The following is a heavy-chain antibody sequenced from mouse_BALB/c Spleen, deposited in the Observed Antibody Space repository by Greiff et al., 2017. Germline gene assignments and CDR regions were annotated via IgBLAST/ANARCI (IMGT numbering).Heavy chain of an antibody. CDR3: ARAYRYDRAFAY. Sequence: VKVVESGGGLVKPGGSLKLSCAASGFTFSSYTMSWVRQTPEKRLEWVATISSGGGNTYYPDSVKGRFTISRDNAKNNLYLQMSSLRSEDTALYYCARAYRYDRAFAYWGQGTLVTVSA. CDR2: ISSGGGNT. J-gene: IGHJ3*01. D-gene: IGHD2-14*01. V-gene: IGHV5-9*03. CDR1: GFTFSSYT.